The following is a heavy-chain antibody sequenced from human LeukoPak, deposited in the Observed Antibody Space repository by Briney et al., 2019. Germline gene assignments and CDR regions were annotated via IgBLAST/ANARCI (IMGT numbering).Heavy chain of an antibody. V-gene: IGHV3-48*03. D-gene: IGHD3/OR15-3a*01. CDR3: ARDQDWAFDY. Sequence: GGSLRLSCAVSGFTFVSHAMNWVRQAPGKGLEWISFINHYGTIVYYAVSVRGRFATSRDNAKNSLYLQINNVGADDTAVYYCARDQDWAFDYWGQGTLVTVSS. J-gene: IGHJ4*02. CDR2: INHYGTIV. CDR1: GFTFVSHA.